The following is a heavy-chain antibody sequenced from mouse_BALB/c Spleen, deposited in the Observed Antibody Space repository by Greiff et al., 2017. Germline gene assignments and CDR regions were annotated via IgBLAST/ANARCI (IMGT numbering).Heavy chain of an antibody. Sequence: DVKLQESGPGLVKPSQSLSLTCSVTGYSITSGYYWNWIRQFPGNKLEWMGYISYDGSNNYNPSLKNRISITRDTSKNQFFLKLNSVTTEDTATYYCAREDTTGLDYWGQGTTLTVSS. CDR3: AREDTTGLDY. CDR1: GYSITSGYY. J-gene: IGHJ2*01. V-gene: IGHV3-6*02. D-gene: IGHD1-1*01. CDR2: ISYDGSN.